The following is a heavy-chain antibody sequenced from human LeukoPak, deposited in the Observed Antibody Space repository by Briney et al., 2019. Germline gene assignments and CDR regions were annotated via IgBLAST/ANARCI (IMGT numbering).Heavy chain of an antibody. CDR1: GDSVSSNSAA. Sequence: SQTLSLTCAISGDSVSSNSAAWNWIRQSPSRGLEWLGRTYYRSKWYNDYAVSVKSRITINPDTSKNQFSLHLNSVTPEDTAVYYCARVNSWTEEPDTGFDYWGQGTLVTVSS. CDR3: ARVNSWTEEPDTGFDY. V-gene: IGHV6-1*01. D-gene: IGHD1-14*01. J-gene: IGHJ4*02. CDR2: TYYRSKWYN.